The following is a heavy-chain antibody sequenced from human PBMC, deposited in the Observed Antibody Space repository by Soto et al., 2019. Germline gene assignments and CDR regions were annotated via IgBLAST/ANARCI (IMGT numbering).Heavy chain of an antibody. CDR3: AKDRGVGGGGFDL. D-gene: IGHD3-10*01. V-gene: IGHV3-23*01. CDR2: ISGSGGST. Sequence: EVQLLESGGGLVQPGGSLRLSCAASGFTFSSYAMSWVRQAPGKGLEWVSAISGSGGSTYYADSVKGRFTISRDNSKNTVYLKMNSLRAEDTAVYYCAKDRGVGGGGFDLWGRGTLVTVSS. J-gene: IGHJ2*01. CDR1: GFTFSSYA.